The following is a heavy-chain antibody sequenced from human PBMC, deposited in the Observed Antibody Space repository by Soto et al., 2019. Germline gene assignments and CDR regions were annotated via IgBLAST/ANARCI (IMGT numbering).Heavy chain of an antibody. Sequence: ASVKVSCKASGYTFTSYGISWVRQAPGQGLEWMGRISAYNGNTNYAQKLQGRVTMTTDTSTSTAYMELKSLRSNDTAGYYCAGILYVCAFDIWGQGTMVTVSS. CDR1: GYTFTSYG. CDR3: AGILYVCAFDI. J-gene: IGHJ3*02. D-gene: IGHD2-2*02. CDR2: ISAYNGNT. V-gene: IGHV1-18*01.